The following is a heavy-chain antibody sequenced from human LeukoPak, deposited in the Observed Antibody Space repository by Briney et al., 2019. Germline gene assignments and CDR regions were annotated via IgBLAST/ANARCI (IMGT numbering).Heavy chain of an antibody. CDR2: ITSGVGIT. Sequence: PGGSLGLSCAASGFTFSNFGMNWVRQAPGKGLEWVSIITSGVGITYYADSVKGRFTISRDNSRSTLYLQMNSLRAEDTAVYYCAKGDYYDLDYWGQGTLVPVSS. J-gene: IGHJ4*02. D-gene: IGHD3-22*01. CDR1: GFTFSNFG. CDR3: AKGDYYDLDY. V-gene: IGHV3-23*01.